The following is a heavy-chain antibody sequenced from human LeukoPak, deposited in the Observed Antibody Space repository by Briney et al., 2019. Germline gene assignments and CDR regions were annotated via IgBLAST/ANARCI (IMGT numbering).Heavy chain of an antibody. J-gene: IGHJ4*02. Sequence: SETLSLTCTVSGGSISSGGYYWSWIRQHPGKGLGWIGYMYYSGSTYDNPSPKSRVTISVDTSKNQFSLKLSSVTAADTAVYYCARSIVVVPAAHFDYWGQGTLVTVSS. CDR1: GGSISSGGYY. D-gene: IGHD2-2*01. V-gene: IGHV4-31*03. CDR2: MYYSGST. CDR3: ARSIVVVPAAHFDY.